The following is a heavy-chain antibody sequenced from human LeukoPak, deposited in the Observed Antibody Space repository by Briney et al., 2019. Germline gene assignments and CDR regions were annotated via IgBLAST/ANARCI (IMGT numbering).Heavy chain of an antibody. D-gene: IGHD1-26*01. CDR1: GFTFSSYS. CDR3: ARDRSIVGALGEFDY. V-gene: IGHV3-48*01. Sequence: PGGSLRLSCAASGFTFSSYSMNWVRQAPGKGLEWVSYISSSSSTIYYADSVKGRFTISRDNSKNTLYLQMNSLRAEDTAVYYCARDRSIVGALGEFDYWGQGTLVTVSP. CDR2: ISSSSSTI. J-gene: IGHJ4*02.